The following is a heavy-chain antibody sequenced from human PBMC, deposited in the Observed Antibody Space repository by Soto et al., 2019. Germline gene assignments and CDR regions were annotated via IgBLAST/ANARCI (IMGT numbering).Heavy chain of an antibody. CDR1: GFTVYSNY. D-gene: IGHD4-17*01. Sequence: EVQLVESGGGLIQPGGSLRLSCAASGFTVYSNYMSWVRQAPGKGLEWVSVIYSGGSTYYADSVKGRFTISRDNSKNKLYLQMNSLRAEDTAVYYCARDYADYVLGYFDYWGQGTLVTVSS. CDR3: ARDYADYVLGYFDY. CDR2: IYSGGST. J-gene: IGHJ4*02. V-gene: IGHV3-53*01.